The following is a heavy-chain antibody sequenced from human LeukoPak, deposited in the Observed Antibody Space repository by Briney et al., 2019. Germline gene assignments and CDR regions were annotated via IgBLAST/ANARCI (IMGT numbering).Heavy chain of an antibody. CDR2: IIPILGIA. CDR1: GGTFSSYT. CDR3: AREYSGSPWYY. D-gene: IGHD6-6*01. Sequence: ASVKVSCKASGGTFSSYTISWVRQAPGQGLEWMGRIIPILGIANYAQKFQGRVTITADKSTSTAYMELSSLRSEDTAVYYCAREYSGSPWYYWGQGTLVTVSS. V-gene: IGHV1-69*04. J-gene: IGHJ4*02.